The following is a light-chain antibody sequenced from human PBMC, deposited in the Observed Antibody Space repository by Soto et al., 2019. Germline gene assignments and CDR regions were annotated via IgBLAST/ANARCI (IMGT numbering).Light chain of an antibody. CDR3: QTWGTGIHVV. V-gene: IGLV4-69*01. J-gene: IGLJ2*01. Sequence: QPVLTQSPSASASLGASVKLTCTLSSGHSSYAIAWHQQQPEKGPRYLMKLDSDGSHTKGDAIPDRFSGSSSGAERYLTISSIPSADEAAYYCQTWGTGIHVVFGGGTKLTVL. CDR2: LDSDGSH. CDR1: SGHSSYA.